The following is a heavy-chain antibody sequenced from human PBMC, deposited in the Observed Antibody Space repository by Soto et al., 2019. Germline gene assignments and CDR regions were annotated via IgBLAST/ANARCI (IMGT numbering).Heavy chain of an antibody. CDR3: ARRGYCSGGSCYPTPFDY. CDR1: VTPITSSRYY. D-gene: IGHD2-15*01. J-gene: IGHJ4*02. CDR2: IYYSGST. V-gene: IGHV4-39*01. Sequence: SDTQSLTFPANVTPITSSRYYCEWICQPPGKGLEWIGSIYYSGSTYYNPSLKSRVTISVDTSKNQFSLKLSSVTAADTAVYYCARRGYCSGGSCYPTPFDYWGQG.